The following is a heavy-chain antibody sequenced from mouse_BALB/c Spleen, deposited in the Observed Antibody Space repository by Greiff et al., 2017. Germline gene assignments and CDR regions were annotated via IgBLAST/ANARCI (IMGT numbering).Heavy chain of an antibody. D-gene: IGHD2-14*01. CDR1: GFSLTSYG. CDR3: ARGGYSWLAY. J-gene: IGHJ3*01. CDR2: IWSGGST. Sequence: QVQLKESGPGLVQPSQSLSITCTVSGFSLTSYGVHWVRQSPGKGLEWLGVIWSGGSTDYNAAFISRLSISKDNSKSQVFFKMNSLQANDTAIYYCARGGYSWLAYWGQGTLVTVSA. V-gene: IGHV2-2*02.